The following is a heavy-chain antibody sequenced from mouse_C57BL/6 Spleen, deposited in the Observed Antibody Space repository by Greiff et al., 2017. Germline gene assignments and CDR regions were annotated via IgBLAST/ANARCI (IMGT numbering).Heavy chain of an antibody. V-gene: IGHV5-17*01. J-gene: IGHJ2*01. CDR1: GFTFSDYG. Sequence: EVQLVESGGGLVKPGGSLKLSCAASGFTFSDYGMHWVRQAPEKGLEWVAYISSGSSTIYYADTVKGRFTISRDNAKNTLFLQMTSLRSEDTAMYYCARGGLPDFDYWGPGTTLTVSS. CDR3: ARGGLPDFDY. D-gene: IGHD2-4*01. CDR2: ISSGSSTI.